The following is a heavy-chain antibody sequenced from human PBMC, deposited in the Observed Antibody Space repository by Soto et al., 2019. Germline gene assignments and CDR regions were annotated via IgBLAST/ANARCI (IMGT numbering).Heavy chain of an antibody. V-gene: IGHV3-48*03. CDR3: ARGGAYNWNDWFDP. Sequence: GGSLRIACAASGFTFSIYEMNWVRQAPGKGLEWVSYISSSGSTIYYADSVKGRFTISRDNAKNSLYLQMNSLRAEDTAVYYCARGGAYNWNDWFDPWGQGTLVTVSS. J-gene: IGHJ5*02. D-gene: IGHD1-20*01. CDR1: GFTFSIYE. CDR2: ISSSGSTI.